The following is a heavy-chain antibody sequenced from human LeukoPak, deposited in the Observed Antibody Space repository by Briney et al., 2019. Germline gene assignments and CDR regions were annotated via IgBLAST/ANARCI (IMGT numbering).Heavy chain of an antibody. Sequence: GASVKVSCKASGYTFTSYGTSWVRQAPGQGLEWMGWISAYNGNTNYAQKLQGRVTMTTDTSTSTAYMELRSLRSDDTAVYYCARGRGGSGSYYPFDYWGQGTLVTVSS. CDR1: GYTFTSYG. CDR3: ARGRGGSGSYYPFDY. V-gene: IGHV1-18*01. D-gene: IGHD3-10*01. CDR2: ISAYNGNT. J-gene: IGHJ4*02.